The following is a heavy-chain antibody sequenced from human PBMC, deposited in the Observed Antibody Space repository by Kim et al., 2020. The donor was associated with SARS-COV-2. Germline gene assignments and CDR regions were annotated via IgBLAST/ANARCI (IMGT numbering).Heavy chain of an antibody. D-gene: IGHD3-10*01. Sequence: GGSLRLSCAASGFTFSTYGMHWVRQAPGKGLEWVAVISFEGTNKYHADSVQGRFTISRDNSKNKLYLQKNSLRVEDMAVYYCAKDGLNYYSSGTSDYFDYCGQGNLVTVSS. CDR2: ISFEGTNK. CDR1: GFTFSTYG. V-gene: IGHV3-30*18. J-gene: IGHJ4*02. CDR3: AKDGLNYYSSGTSDYFDY.